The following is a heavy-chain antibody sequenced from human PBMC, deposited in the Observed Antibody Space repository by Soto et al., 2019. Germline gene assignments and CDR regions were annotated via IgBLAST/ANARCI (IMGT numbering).Heavy chain of an antibody. V-gene: IGHV1-69*01. CDR1: GGSLNNYA. Sequence: QVQLVQSGAEVKKPGSSVKVSCAASGGSLNNYAVSWVRRTPGQGFEWLGEIIPAFGTPNYAQKFQDRVTITADVLTNTVLMELSSLRSEDTAEYYCAREGLRRGALDYWGQGSLVTVSS. CDR2: IIPAFGTP. J-gene: IGHJ4*02. D-gene: IGHD6-6*01. CDR3: AREGLRRGALDY.